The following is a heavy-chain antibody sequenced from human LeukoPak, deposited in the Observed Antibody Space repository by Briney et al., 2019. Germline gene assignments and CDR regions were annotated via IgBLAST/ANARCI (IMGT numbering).Heavy chain of an antibody. CDR3: ARDSGRGGSCDY. Sequence: GGSLRLSCAASGFTFSSYSMKWVRQAPGKGLEWVSHIDGGSSGIYYADSVKGRFTISRDNARNSLYLQMNSLRGEDTGVYYCARDSGRGGSCDYWGQGTLVTVSS. CDR2: IDGGSSGI. V-gene: IGHV3-48*01. CDR1: GFTFSSYS. D-gene: IGHD2-15*01. J-gene: IGHJ4*02.